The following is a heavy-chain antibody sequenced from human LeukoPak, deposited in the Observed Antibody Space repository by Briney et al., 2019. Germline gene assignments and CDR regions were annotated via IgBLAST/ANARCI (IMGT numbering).Heavy chain of an antibody. V-gene: IGHV1-18*01. CDR1: GYTFTSYG. CDR2: ISAYNGNS. CDR3: ATVHSYCSSTSCLDY. D-gene: IGHD2-2*01. J-gene: IGHJ4*02. Sequence: GASVKVSCKASGYTFTSYGISWVRQAPGQGLEWMGWISAYNGNSNYAQKFQGRVTMTTDTSTSTGYMELRSLRSDDTAVYYCATVHSYCSSTSCLDYWGQGTLVTVSS.